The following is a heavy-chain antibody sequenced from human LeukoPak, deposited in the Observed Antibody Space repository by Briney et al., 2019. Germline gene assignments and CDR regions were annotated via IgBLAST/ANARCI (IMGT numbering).Heavy chain of an antibody. V-gene: IGHV3-48*03. J-gene: IGHJ4*02. CDR1: GFPFSSYE. CDR3: ARVDRISAASF. D-gene: IGHD6-13*01. Sequence: GGSLRLSCAASGFPFSSYEMNWVRQAPGKGLEWVSYISSTGRTIYHADSVKGRFTISRDNAKNSLYLQVNSLRAEDTAIYYCARVDRISAASFWGQGTLVTVSS. CDR2: ISSTGRTI.